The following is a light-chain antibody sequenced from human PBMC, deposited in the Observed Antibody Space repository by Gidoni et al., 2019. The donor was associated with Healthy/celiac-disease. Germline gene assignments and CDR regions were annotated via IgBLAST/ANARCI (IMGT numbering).Light chain of an antibody. Sequence: QSALPHPPSVSGSPGQSITISCTGTSSDVGGYNYFSWYQQHPGKAPKLMIYDVSNRPSGVSNRFSGSKSGNTASLTISGLQAEDEADYYCSSYTSSSTLNVFGTGTKVTVL. J-gene: IGLJ1*01. CDR3: SSYTSSSTLNV. V-gene: IGLV2-14*01. CDR2: DVS. CDR1: SSDVGGYNY.